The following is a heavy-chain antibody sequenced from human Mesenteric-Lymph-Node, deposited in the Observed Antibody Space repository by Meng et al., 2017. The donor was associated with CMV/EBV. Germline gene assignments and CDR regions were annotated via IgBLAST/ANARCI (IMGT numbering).Heavy chain of an antibody. J-gene: IGHJ6*02. CDR2: ISGNGGDT. CDR1: GFSFFTYA. V-gene: IGHV3-23*01. Sequence: GESLKISCTTSGFSFFTYAMTWVRQAPGKGLGWVSVISGNGGDTYYADSVKGRFTISRDNSKNTLYLQMNSLRAEDTAVYYCAKDATVYYDFWSGPPYYYSGMDVWGQGTTVTVSS. D-gene: IGHD3-3*01. CDR3: AKDATVYYDFWSGPPYYYSGMDV.